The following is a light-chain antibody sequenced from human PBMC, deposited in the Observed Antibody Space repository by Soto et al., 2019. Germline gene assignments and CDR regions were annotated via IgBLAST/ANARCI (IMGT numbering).Light chain of an antibody. V-gene: IGKV2-40*01. Sequence: DIVMTQTPLSLPVTPGEPASISCSSSQSLLDSDDGNTYLDWYLQKTGQSPQLLIYTVSYRASGVPDRFSGSGSGTDFTLKISRVEAEDVGVYYCMQRIEFPLTFGGGTKVDIK. CDR3: MQRIEFPLT. CDR1: QSLLDSDDGNTY. J-gene: IGKJ4*01. CDR2: TVS.